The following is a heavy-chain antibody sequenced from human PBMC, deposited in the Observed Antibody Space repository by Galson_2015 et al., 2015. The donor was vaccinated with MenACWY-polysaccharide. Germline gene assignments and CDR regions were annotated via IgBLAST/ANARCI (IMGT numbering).Heavy chain of an antibody. CDR1: GFTFSSYS. CDR2: ISSSSSTI. CDR3: ARDSSRGREWLLLAVGAFDI. Sequence: SLRLSCAASGFTFSSYSMNWVRQAPGKGLEWVSYISSSSSTIYYADSVKGRFTISRDNAKNSLYLQMNSLRAEDTAVYYCARDSSRGREWLLLAVGAFDIWGQGTMVTVSS. V-gene: IGHV3-48*01. D-gene: IGHD3-22*01. J-gene: IGHJ3*02.